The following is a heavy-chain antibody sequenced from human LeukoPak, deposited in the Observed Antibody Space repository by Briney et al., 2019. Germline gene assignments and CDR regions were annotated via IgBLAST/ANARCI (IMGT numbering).Heavy chain of an antibody. CDR2: IRSKAYGGTI. CDR3: TRVDLGVVAYYYYYYMDV. J-gene: IGHJ6*03. V-gene: IGHV3-49*04. D-gene: IGHD3-22*01. Sequence: PGGSLRLSCTASGFTFGDYAMSWVRQAPGKGLEWVGFIRSKAYGGTIEYAASVKGRFTISRDDSKSIAYLQMNSLKTEDTAVYYCTRVDLGVVAYYYYYYMDVWGKGTTVTVSS. CDR1: GFTFGDYA.